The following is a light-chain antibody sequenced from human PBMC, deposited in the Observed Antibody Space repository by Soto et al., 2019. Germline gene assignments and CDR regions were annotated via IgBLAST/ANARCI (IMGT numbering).Light chain of an antibody. CDR2: WAS. CDR3: QQYFRPWT. J-gene: IGKJ1*01. CDR1: QSVVYSSNNKNY. V-gene: IGKV4-1*01. Sequence: DIVMTQSPDSLAVSLGERATINCKSSQSVVYSSNNKNYLAWYQQKPGQPPKLLIYWASTRESGVPDRFSGSGSGTDFTLTISSLQAEDVAVYYCQQYFRPWTFGPGTKVEIK.